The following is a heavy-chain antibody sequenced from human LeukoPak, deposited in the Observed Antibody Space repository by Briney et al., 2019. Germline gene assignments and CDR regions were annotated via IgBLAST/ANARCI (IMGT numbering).Heavy chain of an antibody. Sequence: PGGSLRLSCAASGFTFGDCGMSWVRQAPGKGLEWVSAITWSGGSTGYADSVKGRFTISRDNAKNSLYLQMNSLRAEDTALYYCAREGGATVYYFDYWGQGTLVTVSS. CDR1: GFTFGDCG. D-gene: IGHD4-11*01. J-gene: IGHJ4*02. CDR3: AREGGATVYYFDY. CDR2: ITWSGGST. V-gene: IGHV3-20*04.